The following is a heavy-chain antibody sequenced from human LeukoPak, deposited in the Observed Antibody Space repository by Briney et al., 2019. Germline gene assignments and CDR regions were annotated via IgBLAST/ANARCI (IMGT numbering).Heavy chain of an antibody. CDR3: ARVGGILTGYYPIDY. CDR1: GYTFTNYY. V-gene: IGHV1-46*01. J-gene: IGHJ4*02. CDR2: INPSGSST. D-gene: IGHD3-9*01. Sequence: ASVKVSCKAAGYTFTNYYMYWVRQAPGQGLEWMGLINPSGSSTSYAQKFQGRVTMTRDTSTSTVYMELSSLRSEDTAVYYCARVGGILTGYYPIDYWGQGTLVTVSS.